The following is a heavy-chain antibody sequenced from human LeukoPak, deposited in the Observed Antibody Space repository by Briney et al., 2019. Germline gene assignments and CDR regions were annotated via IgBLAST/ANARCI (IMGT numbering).Heavy chain of an antibody. CDR3: ARDPGISPAAGTLFDY. CDR2: INPNSGGT. J-gene: IGHJ4*01. V-gene: IGHV1-2*04. Sequence: ASVKVSCKASGYTFTGYYMHWVRQAPGQGLEWMGWINPNSGGTNYAQKFQGWVTMTRDTSISTAYMELSRLRSDDTAVYYCARDPGISPAAGTLFDYWGQGTLVTVSP. D-gene: IGHD6-13*01. CDR1: GYTFTGYY.